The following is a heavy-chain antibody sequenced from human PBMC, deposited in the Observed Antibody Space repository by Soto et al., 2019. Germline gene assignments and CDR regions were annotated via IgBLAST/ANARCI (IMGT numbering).Heavy chain of an antibody. D-gene: IGHD3-3*01. Sequence: GGSLRLSCAASGFTFSSYWMSWVRQAPGKGLEWVANIKQDGSEKYYVDSVKGRFTISRDNAKNSLYLQMNSLRAEDTAVYYCARDSMEVRFLDWSDYYYYYMDVWGKETALTISS. J-gene: IGHJ6*03. V-gene: IGHV3-7*01. CDR2: IKQDGSEK. CDR1: GFTFSSYW. CDR3: ARDSMEVRFLDWSDYYYYYMDV.